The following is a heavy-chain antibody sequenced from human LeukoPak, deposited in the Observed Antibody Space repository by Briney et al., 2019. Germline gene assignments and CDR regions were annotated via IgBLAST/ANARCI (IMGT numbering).Heavy chain of an antibody. V-gene: IGHV4-34*01. CDR3: ASFTHIVVVTAIHGGGYFDY. D-gene: IGHD2-21*02. Sequence: SETLSLTCAVYGGSFSGYYWSWIRQPPGKGLEWLGEINHSGSTNYNPSLKSRVTISVDTSKNQFSLKLSSVTAADTAVYYCASFTHIVVVTAIHGGGYFDYWGQGTLVTVSS. J-gene: IGHJ4*02. CDR2: INHSGST. CDR1: GGSFSGYY.